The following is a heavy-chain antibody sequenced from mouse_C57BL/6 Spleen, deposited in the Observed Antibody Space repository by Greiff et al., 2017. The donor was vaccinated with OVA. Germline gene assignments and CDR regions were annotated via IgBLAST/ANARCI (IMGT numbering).Heavy chain of an antibody. CDR1: GYSFTDYN. Sequence: VQLKQSGPELVKPGASVKISCKASGYSFTDYNMNWVKQSNGKSLEWIGVINPNYGTTSYNQKFKGKATLTVDQSSSTAYMQLNSLTSEDSAVYYCARNYYGSSYDYFDYWGQGTTLTVSS. CDR2: INPNYGTT. D-gene: IGHD1-1*01. CDR3: ARNYYGSSYDYFDY. V-gene: IGHV1-39*01. J-gene: IGHJ2*01.